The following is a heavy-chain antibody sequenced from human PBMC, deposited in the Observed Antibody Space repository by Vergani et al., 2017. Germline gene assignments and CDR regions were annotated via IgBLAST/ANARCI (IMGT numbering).Heavy chain of an antibody. J-gene: IGHJ6*03. CDR3: ARGFQGFYYYYYMDV. V-gene: IGHV4-34*01. CDR2: INHSGST. Sequence: QVQLQQWGAGLLKPSETLSLTCAVYGGSFSGYYWSWIRQPPGKGLEWIGEINHSGSTNYNPSLKSRVTVSVDTSKNQFSLKLSSVTAAYTAVYYCARGFQGFYYYYYMDVWGKGTTVTVSS. CDR1: GGSFSGYY. D-gene: IGHD2-15*01.